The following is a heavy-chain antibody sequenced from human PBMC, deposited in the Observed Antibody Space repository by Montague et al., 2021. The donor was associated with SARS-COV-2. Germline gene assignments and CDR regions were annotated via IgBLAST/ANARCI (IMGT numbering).Heavy chain of an antibody. CDR2: ISGTGGTT. CDR1: GFTFGNSA. D-gene: IGHD2-8*01. J-gene: IGHJ5*02. Sequence: SLRLSCAASGFTFGNSAMSWVRQAPGKRLEWVSGISGTGGTTYDADSVKGRFIISRDNSKSTLYLQMNSLTSEDTGIYYCGKGLMGRPSWGQGTLVSVSS. CDR3: GKGLMGRPS. V-gene: IGHV3-23*01.